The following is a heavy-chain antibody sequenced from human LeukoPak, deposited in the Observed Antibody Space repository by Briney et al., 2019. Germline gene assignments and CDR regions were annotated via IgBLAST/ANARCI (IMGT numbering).Heavy chain of an antibody. V-gene: IGHV1-8*03. J-gene: IGHJ3*02. Sequence: GASVKVSCKASGCTFTSYDINWVRQATGHRLEWMGWMNPNSGNTGYAQKFQGRVTITRNTSISTAYMELSSLRSEDTAVYYCARARSGPYGAGSLDAFDIWGQGTMVTVSS. CDR1: GCTFTSYD. CDR2: MNPNSGNT. CDR3: ARARSGPYGAGSLDAFDI. D-gene: IGHD3-10*01.